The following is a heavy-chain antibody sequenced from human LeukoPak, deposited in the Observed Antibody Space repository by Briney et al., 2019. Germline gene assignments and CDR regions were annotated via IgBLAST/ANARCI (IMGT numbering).Heavy chain of an antibody. CDR2: IIPIFGTA. J-gene: IGHJ4*02. D-gene: IGHD3-9*01. Sequence: SVKVSCKASGGTFSSYAISWVRQAPGQGLEWMGGIIPIFGTANYAQKLQGRVTMTTDTSTSTAYMELRSLRSDDTAVYYCARPKYYDILTAFDYWGQGTLVTVSS. CDR3: ARPKYYDILTAFDY. V-gene: IGHV1-69*05. CDR1: GGTFSSYA.